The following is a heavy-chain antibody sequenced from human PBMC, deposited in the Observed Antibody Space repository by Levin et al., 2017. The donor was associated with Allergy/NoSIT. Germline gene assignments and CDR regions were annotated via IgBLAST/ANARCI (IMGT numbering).Heavy chain of an antibody. V-gene: IGHV4-59*08. Sequence: SQTLSLPCTVSGGSIRSYYWSWIRQPPGKGLEWIGYIYYSGSTNYNPSLKSRVTISVDTSKNQFSLKLSSVTAADTAVYYCARHDSSSWYSEAPPGGIDYWGQGTLVTVSS. CDR1: GGSIRSYY. D-gene: IGHD6-13*01. CDR3: ARHDSSSWYSEAPPGGIDY. J-gene: IGHJ4*02. CDR2: IYYSGST.